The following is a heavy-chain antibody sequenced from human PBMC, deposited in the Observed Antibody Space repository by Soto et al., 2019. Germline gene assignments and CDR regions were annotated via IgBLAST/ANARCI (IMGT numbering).Heavy chain of an antibody. CDR1: VGSFSCYY. CDR3: ARGRVLVPYYDFWSGYYEYNWFDP. V-gene: IGHV4-34*01. J-gene: IGHJ5*02. CDR2: INHSGST. D-gene: IGHD3-3*01. Sequence: SETLSLACAVYVGSFSCYYWSWIRQPPGKGLEWIGEINHSGSTNYNPSLKSRVTISVDTSKNQFSLKLSSVTAADTAVYYCARGRVLVPYYDFWSGYYEYNWFDPWGQGTLVTVSS.